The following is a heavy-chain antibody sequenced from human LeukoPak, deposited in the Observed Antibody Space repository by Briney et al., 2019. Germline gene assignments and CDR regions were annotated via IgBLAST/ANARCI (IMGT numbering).Heavy chain of an antibody. J-gene: IGHJ4*02. CDR2: ISGSGGST. D-gene: IGHD3-16*02. Sequence: GGSLRLSCAASGFTFSSYATSWVRQAPGKGLEWVSAISGSGGSTYYADSVKGRFTISRDNSKNTLYLQMNSLRAEDTAVYYCAKDSSITFGGVIVLDYWGQGTLVTVSS. V-gene: IGHV3-23*01. CDR3: AKDSSITFGGVIVLDY. CDR1: GFTFSSYA.